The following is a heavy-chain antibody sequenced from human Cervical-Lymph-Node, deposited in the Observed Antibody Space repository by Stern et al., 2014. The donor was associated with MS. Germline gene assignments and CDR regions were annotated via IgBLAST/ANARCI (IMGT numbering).Heavy chain of an antibody. CDR2: IIPILSIT. Sequence: VQLVESGSEVKKPGSSVRVSCKASGGTFSSSCISWVRQAPGQGLEWMGRIIPILSITNYAQNFQGRVTITADKSTSTAYMELSSLRSEDTAVYYCATLGVTTGDFDPWGQGTLVTVSS. CDR3: ATLGVTTGDFDP. V-gene: IGHV1-69*09. CDR1: GGTFSSSC. D-gene: IGHD4-17*01. J-gene: IGHJ5*02.